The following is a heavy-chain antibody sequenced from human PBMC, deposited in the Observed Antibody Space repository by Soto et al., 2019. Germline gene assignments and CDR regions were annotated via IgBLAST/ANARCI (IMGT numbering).Heavy chain of an antibody. CDR3: AKVATQYFDWCASYFDY. D-gene: IGHD3-9*01. CDR2: VSYDGGNK. V-gene: IGHV3-30*18. Sequence: QVQLVESGGGVVQPGRSLRLSCAASGFTFSTYGMYWVRQAPGKGLEGVAVVSYDGGNKYYADSVKGRFTISRDNSKNTVDMQMNSLRAEDTAVYYCAKVATQYFDWCASYFDYWGQGTLVTVSS. CDR1: GFTFSTYG. J-gene: IGHJ4*02.